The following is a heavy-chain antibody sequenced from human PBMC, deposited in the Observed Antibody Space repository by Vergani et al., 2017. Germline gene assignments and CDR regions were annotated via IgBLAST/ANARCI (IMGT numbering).Heavy chain of an antibody. CDR3: AKEGYGDYVRTPIDY. J-gene: IGHJ4*02. CDR1: GFTFSSYG. Sequence: QVQLVESGGGVVQPGRSLRLSCAASGFTFSSYGMHWVRQAPGKGLEWVAVIWYDGSNKYYADSVKGRFTISRDNSKNTLYLQMNSLRAEDTAVYYCAKEGYGDYVRTPIDYWGQGTLVTVSS. CDR2: IWYDGSNK. V-gene: IGHV3-33*06. D-gene: IGHD4-17*01.